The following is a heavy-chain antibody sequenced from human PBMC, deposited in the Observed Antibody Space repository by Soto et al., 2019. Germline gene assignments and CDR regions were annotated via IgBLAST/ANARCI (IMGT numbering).Heavy chain of an antibody. CDR1: GYTFTSYD. Sequence: QVQLVQSGAEVKKPGASVKVSCKASGYTFTSYDINWVRQATGQGLEWIGWMSPKTGNTGYAQKFQGRVTMTRNPSISTAYMELSSLTSEDTAVYYCTRGPPDCGFDYWGQGTLVPVSS. D-gene: IGHD2-21*02. CDR3: TRGPPDCGFDY. J-gene: IGHJ4*02. V-gene: IGHV1-8*01. CDR2: MSPKTGNT.